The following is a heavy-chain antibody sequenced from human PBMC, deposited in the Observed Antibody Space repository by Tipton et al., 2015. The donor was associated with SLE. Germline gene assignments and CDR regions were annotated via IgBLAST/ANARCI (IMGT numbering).Heavy chain of an antibody. D-gene: IGHD3-10*01. CDR2: IFSSGNT. CDR1: GYTFTSYD. V-gene: IGHV4-38-2*02. CDR3: ARDPRGGDAFDI. J-gene: IGHJ3*02. Sequence: QLVQSGAEVKEPGTSVRVSCKASGYTFTSYDISWVRQAPGKGLEWIGGIFSSGNTYYNPSLKSRVTISVDTSKNQLSLKLSSVTAADTAVYYCARDPRGGDAFDIWGQGTMVTVSS.